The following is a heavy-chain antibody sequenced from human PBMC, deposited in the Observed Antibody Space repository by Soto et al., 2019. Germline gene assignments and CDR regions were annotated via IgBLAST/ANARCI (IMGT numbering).Heavy chain of an antibody. Sequence: SETLSLTCTVSGGSISSGDYYWSWIRQPPGKGLEWIGYIHYSGSTHYNPSLKSRITISVEKSKNQFSLKLSSVTAADTAVYYCATLLRFFGPWGQGILVTVSS. CDR2: IHYSGST. V-gene: IGHV4-30-4*01. J-gene: IGHJ5*02. D-gene: IGHD3-3*01. CDR1: GGSISSGDYY. CDR3: ATLLRFFGP.